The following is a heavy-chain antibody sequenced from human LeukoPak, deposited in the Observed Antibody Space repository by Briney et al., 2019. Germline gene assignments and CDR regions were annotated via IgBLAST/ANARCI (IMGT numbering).Heavy chain of an antibody. CDR2: ISYDGSNK. D-gene: IGHD3-16*02. CDR1: GFTFSSYA. V-gene: IGHV3-30*07. Sequence: PGGSLRLSCAASGFTFSSYAMHWVRQAPGKGLEWVSVISYDGSNKYYADPVKGRFTISRENPKNTLYLQMNSLRAEDKAVYYCAKDPDYDYVWGSYRPVFDYWGQGTLVTVSS. J-gene: IGHJ4*02. CDR3: AKDPDYDYVWGSYRPVFDY.